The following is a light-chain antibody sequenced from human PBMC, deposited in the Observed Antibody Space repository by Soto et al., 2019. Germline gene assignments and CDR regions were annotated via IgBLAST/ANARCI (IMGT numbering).Light chain of an antibody. J-gene: IGLJ2*01. CDR3: QSFDSSLTAWV. CDR1: GSNIGAGYD. V-gene: IGLV1-40*01. Sequence: QSVLTQPPSVSGASGQRVTISCTGSGSNIGAGYDLHWYQQLPGTAPKLLIYVYTNRPSGVPDRFSGSKSGTSASLAITELQSEDEADYYCQSFDSSLTAWVFGGGTKLTVL. CDR2: VYT.